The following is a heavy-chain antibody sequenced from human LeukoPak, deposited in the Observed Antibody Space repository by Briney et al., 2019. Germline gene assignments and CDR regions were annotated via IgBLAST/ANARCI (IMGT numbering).Heavy chain of an antibody. CDR1: GFTFNNDA. D-gene: IGHD5/OR15-5a*01. CDR3: AKSKVATSVYDGSLEC. J-gene: IGHJ4*01. Sequence: GGSLRLSCAASGFTFNNDAMSWVRQAPGKGLEWVSAIIGSGISTYYADSVKGRFTISRDKSQNTLFLQMNSLRAGDTAVYYCAKSKVATSVYDGSLECWGQGTLVTVSS. CDR2: IIGSGIST. V-gene: IGHV3-23*01.